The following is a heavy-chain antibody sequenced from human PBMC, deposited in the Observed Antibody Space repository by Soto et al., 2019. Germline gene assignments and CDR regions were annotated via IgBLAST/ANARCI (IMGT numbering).Heavy chain of an antibody. J-gene: IGHJ4*02. CDR1: GFTFSSYA. V-gene: IGHV3-23*01. D-gene: IGHD4-17*01. CDR2: ISGSGGST. Sequence: PGGSLRLSCAASGFTFSSYAMSWVRQAPGKGLEWVSAISGSGGSTYYADSVKGRFTISRDNSKNTLYLQINSLRAEDTAVYYFAKDVAPPTVTFTFDYWGQGTLVTVSS. CDR3: AKDVAPPTVTFTFDY.